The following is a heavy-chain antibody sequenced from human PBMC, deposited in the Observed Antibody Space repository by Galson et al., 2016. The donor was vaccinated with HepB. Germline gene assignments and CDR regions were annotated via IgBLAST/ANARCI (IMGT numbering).Heavy chain of an antibody. J-gene: IGHJ6*04. V-gene: IGHV4-30-4*01. D-gene: IGHD1-1*01. CDR2: IYHSGSA. CDR1: GGSISSGDYY. Sequence: TLSLTCTVSGGSISSGDYYWSWIRQSPGEGLEWIGYIYHSGSAYYNPSLKSRLTVSVDTSENQFSLKLSSVTAADTAVYYCARAQASQLGYYYYAMDVWGNGTTVTVSS. CDR3: ARAQASQLGYYYYAMDV.